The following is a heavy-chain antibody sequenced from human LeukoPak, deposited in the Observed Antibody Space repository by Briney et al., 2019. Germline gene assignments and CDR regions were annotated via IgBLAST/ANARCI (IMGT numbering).Heavy chain of an antibody. CDR3: GSGLYDSSAFDI. Sequence: GEYLKIPCRGSGYSFTSYWIGWVGQMPGKGLEGMGISYPGYSDIRYSPSFQGHVTISADKSISTAYLQWSSLKASDTAMYYCGSGLYDSSAFDIWGQGTMVTVSS. CDR2: SYPGYSDI. D-gene: IGHD3-22*01. CDR1: GYSFTSYW. V-gene: IGHV5-51*01. J-gene: IGHJ3*02.